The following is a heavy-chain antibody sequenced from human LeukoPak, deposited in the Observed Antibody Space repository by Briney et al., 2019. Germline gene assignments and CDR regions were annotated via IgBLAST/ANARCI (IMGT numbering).Heavy chain of an antibody. CDR3: AKGLSYSYYYMDV. V-gene: IGHV3-66*01. J-gene: IGHJ6*03. D-gene: IGHD3-10*01. CDR2: IYSGGST. CDR1: GFIVSSND. Sequence: GGSLRLSCAASGFIVSSNDMKWVRQAPGKGLEWVSVIYSGGSTYYADSVKGRFTISRDNSKNTLYLQMNSLRAEDTAVYYCAKGLSYSYYYMDVWGKGTTVTISS.